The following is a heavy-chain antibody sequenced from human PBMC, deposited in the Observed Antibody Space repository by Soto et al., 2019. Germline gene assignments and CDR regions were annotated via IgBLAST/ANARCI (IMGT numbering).Heavy chain of an antibody. CDR2: IYYSGST. V-gene: IGHV4-59*01. CDR1: GGSISSYY. J-gene: IGHJ3*02. D-gene: IGHD5-18*01. CDR3: ARSIQLWDAFDI. Sequence: PSETLSLTCTVSGGSISSYYWSWIRQPPGKGLEWIGYIYYSGSTNYNPSLKSRVTISVDTSKNQFSLELSSVTVADTAVYYCARSIQLWDAFDIWGQGTMGT.